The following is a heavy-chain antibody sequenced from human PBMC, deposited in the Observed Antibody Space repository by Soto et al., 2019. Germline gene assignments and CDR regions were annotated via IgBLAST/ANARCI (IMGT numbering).Heavy chain of an antibody. CDR1: GGSISSGDYY. J-gene: IGHJ6*02. Sequence: PSETLSLTCTVSGGSISSGDYYWSWVRQPPGKGLEWIGYIYYRGSTYYNPSLKSRVTISVDTSKHQFSLNLSSVTAADTAVYDCASVPHQFYHGSYYYGMDVWGQGTTVTVSS. V-gene: IGHV4-30-4*01. CDR3: ASVPHQFYHGSYYYGMDV. CDR2: IYYRGST. D-gene: IGHD1-26*01.